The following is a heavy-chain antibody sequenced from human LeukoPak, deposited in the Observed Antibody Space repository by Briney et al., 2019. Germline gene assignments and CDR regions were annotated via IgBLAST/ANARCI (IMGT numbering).Heavy chain of an antibody. D-gene: IGHD1-1*01. J-gene: IGHJ3*01. Sequence: PSETLSLPCTVSGGSISSYYCNWFRQPPGNCPDSFGNIYKSGGTNYNPSLKSRVTISVDTSKNQFSLQLSSVTAADTAVYYCARVRTGGTTYDASDVWGQGTMVTVSS. CDR1: GGSISSYY. CDR3: ARVRTGGTTYDASDV. V-gene: IGHV4-59*01. CDR2: IYKSGGT.